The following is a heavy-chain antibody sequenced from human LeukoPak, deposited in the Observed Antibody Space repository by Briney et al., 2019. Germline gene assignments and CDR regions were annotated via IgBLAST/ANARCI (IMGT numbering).Heavy chain of an antibody. Sequence: GGSLRLSCAASGITFSTYSIHWVRQAPGKGLEWVSSIRSGSTYINYADSVKGRFTISRDDAKNSLYLQMNSLRAEDTAVYYCARDGIFDYWGQGTLVTVSS. J-gene: IGHJ4*02. CDR3: ARDGIFDY. V-gene: IGHV3-21*01. CDR2: IRSGSTYI. CDR1: GITFSTYS.